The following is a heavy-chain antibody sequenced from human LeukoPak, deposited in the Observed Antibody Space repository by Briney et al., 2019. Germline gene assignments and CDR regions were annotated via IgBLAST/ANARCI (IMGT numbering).Heavy chain of an antibody. J-gene: IGHJ3*02. CDR1: GFTFSSYS. V-gene: IGHV3-21*01. Sequence: PGGSLRLSCAASGFTFSSYSMNWVRQAPGKGLEWVSSISSSSSYIYYADSVKGRFTISRDNAKNSLYLQMNSLGAEDTAVYYCARVAGSDAFDIWGQGTMVTVSS. CDR2: ISSSSSYI. CDR3: ARVAGSDAFDI. D-gene: IGHD3-10*01.